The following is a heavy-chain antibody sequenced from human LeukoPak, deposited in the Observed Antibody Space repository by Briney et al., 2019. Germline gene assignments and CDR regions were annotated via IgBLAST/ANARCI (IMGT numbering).Heavy chain of an antibody. V-gene: IGHV3-21*04. D-gene: IGHD6-6*01. CDR1: GFSFSKYS. Sequence: PGGSLRLSCVASGFSFSKYSMNWVRQAPGKGLEWVSSMSISTSTFIYYAASVKGRFTISRDNAKNTLYLQMNSLRAEDTAVYYCARDGSEYSSSSAFDPWGQGTLVTVSS. CDR2: MSISTSTFI. CDR3: ARDGSEYSSSSAFDP. J-gene: IGHJ5*02.